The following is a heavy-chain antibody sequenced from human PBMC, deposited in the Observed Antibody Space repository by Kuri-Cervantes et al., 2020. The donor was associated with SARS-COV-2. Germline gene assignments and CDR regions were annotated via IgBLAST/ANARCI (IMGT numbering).Heavy chain of an antibody. D-gene: IGHD4-11*01. CDR2: INHSGST. V-gene: IGHV4-34*01. CDR1: GGSFSGYY. Sequence: SETLSLTCAVYGGSFSGYYWSWIRQPPGKGLEWIGEINHSGSTNYNPSLKSRVTISVDTSKNQFSLKLGSVTAADTAVYYCARGGDYSNWFDPWGQGTLVTVSS. J-gene: IGHJ5*02. CDR3: ARGGDYSNWFDP.